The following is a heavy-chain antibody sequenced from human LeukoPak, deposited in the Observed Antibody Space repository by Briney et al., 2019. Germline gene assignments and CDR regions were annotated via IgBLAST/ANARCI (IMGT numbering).Heavy chain of an antibody. D-gene: IGHD5-18*01. CDR1: GGSISSSSYY. CDR3: ARGGSGYGYEYYFDN. V-gene: IGHV4-61*01. J-gene: IGHJ4*02. CDR2: IYYSGST. Sequence: SETLSLTCTVSGGSISSSSYYWSWIRQPPGKGLEWIGHIYYSGSTNFNPSLKTRVTISVDTSKNQLSLKLTSVTAADTAAYYCARGGSGYGYEYYFDNWGQGTLVTVSS.